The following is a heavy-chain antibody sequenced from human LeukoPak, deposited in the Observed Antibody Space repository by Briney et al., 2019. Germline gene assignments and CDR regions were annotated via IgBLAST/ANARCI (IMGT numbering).Heavy chain of an antibody. D-gene: IGHD4-11*01. V-gene: IGHV1-69*13. CDR3: ARVQDYSNSNWFDP. J-gene: IGHJ5*02. CDR1: GGTFSSYA. Sequence: SVKVSCKASGGTFSSYAISWVRQAPGQGLEWMGGIIPIFGTANYAQKFQGRVTITADESTSTAYMELSRLRSEDTAVYYCARVQDYSNSNWFDPWGQGTLVTVSS. CDR2: IIPIFGTA.